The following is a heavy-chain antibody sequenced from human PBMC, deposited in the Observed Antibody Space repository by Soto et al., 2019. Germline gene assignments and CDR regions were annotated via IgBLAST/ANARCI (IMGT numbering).Heavy chain of an antibody. Sequence: GGSLRLSCTASGFTFGDYAMSWFRQAPGKGLEWVGFIRSKAYGGTTEYAASVKGRFTISRDDSKSIAYLQMNSLKTEDTAVYYCTRDPVKWELLYGIPKKLDYWGQGTLVTVSS. CDR3: TRDPVKWELLYGIPKKLDY. CDR1: GFTFGDYA. D-gene: IGHD1-26*01. CDR2: IRSKAYGGTT. V-gene: IGHV3-49*03. J-gene: IGHJ4*02.